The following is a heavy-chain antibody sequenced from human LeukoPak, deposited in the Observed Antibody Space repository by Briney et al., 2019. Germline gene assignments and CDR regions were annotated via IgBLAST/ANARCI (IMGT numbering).Heavy chain of an antibody. D-gene: IGHD2-15*01. CDR1: GFTFSSYW. CDR2: IKQGGSEK. J-gene: IGHJ6*03. V-gene: IGHV3-7*01. CDR3: ARASAVVAASFSGYYYYMDV. Sequence: PGGSLRLSCAASGFTFSSYWMSWVRQAPGKGLEWVANIKQGGSEKYYVDSVKGRFTISRDNAKNSLYLQMNSLRAEDTAVYYCARASAVVAASFSGYYYYMDVWGKGTTVTVSS.